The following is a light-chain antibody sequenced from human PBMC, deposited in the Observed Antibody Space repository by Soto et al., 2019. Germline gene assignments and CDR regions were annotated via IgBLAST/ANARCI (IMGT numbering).Light chain of an antibody. CDR3: CSYAGSMTFV. Sequence: ALTQPASVSGSPGQSITISCTGSSSDVGRHNLVSWYQQHPGNAPKLIIYEVNKRPSGISDRFSGSKSGNTASLTISGLQAEDETDYYCCSYAGSMTFVCGTGTKVTVL. V-gene: IGLV2-23*02. CDR2: EVN. CDR1: SSDVGRHNL. J-gene: IGLJ1*01.